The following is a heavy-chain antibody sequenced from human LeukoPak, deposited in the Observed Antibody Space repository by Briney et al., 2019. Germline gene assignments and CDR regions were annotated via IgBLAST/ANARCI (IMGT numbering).Heavy chain of an antibody. CDR3: AKDCSASPPFHHGMDV. CDR1: GFTFSSYA. V-gene: IGHV3-23*01. D-gene: IGHD2-21*01. J-gene: IGHJ6*02. Sequence: GGSLRLSCAASGFTFSSYAMSWVRQAPGKGLEWVSAISGSGGSTYYADSVKGRFTISRDNSKNTLYLQMNSLRAEDTAVYYCAKDCSASPPFHHGMDVWGQGTTVTVSS. CDR2: ISGSGGST.